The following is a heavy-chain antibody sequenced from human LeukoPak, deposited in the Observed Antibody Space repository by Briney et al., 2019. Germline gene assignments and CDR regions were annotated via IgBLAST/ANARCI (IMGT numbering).Heavy chain of an antibody. CDR1: GYIFTNYW. CDR2: VFSRDFDT. CDR3: ARNTDKTDY. V-gene: IGHV5-51*01. D-gene: IGHD3-22*01. J-gene: IGHJ4*01. Sequence: GESLKISCKASGYIFTNYWIAWVRQMPGKGLEWMGIVFSRDFDTRYNPSFRGQVTNSADKSIAPVYLQRSSLKASDTALYFWARNTDKTDYWGQGTLVTVSS.